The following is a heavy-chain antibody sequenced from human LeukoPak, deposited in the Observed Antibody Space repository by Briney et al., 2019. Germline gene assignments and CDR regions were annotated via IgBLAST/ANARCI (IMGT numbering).Heavy chain of an antibody. CDR3: AKSSRVNWFDP. Sequence: GSLRLSCAASGFTFSSSAMTWVRQAPGKGLEWVSAISGSGGSTYYADSVKGRFTISRDNSKNTLYLQMNSLRAEDTAVYYCAKSSRVNWFDPWGQGTLVTVSS. CDR2: ISGSGGST. D-gene: IGHD3-10*01. J-gene: IGHJ5*02. CDR1: GFTFSSSA. V-gene: IGHV3-23*01.